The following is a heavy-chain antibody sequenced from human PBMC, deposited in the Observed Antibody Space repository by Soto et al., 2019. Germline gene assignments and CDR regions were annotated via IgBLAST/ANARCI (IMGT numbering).Heavy chain of an antibody. CDR1: GYTFTNFG. Sequence: ASVKVSCKASGYTFTNFGISWVRQAPGQGLEWMGWISAYNGNTNYAQKFQGRVTMTRDTSTSTVYMELSSLRSGDTAVYYCARVYCSGGGCYGIDYWGQGTLVTVSS. V-gene: IGHV1-18*01. D-gene: IGHD2-15*01. CDR3: ARVYCSGGGCYGIDY. CDR2: ISAYNGNT. J-gene: IGHJ4*02.